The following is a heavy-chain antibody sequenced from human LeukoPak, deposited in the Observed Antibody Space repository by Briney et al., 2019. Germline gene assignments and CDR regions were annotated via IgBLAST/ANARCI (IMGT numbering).Heavy chain of an antibody. Sequence: GGSLRLSCAASGFTFDDYGMSWVRQAPGKGLEWVSGINWNGGSTGYADSAKGRFTISRDNAKNSLYLQMNSLRAEDTAVYYCAKSPWNGKFRAYFDYWGQGTLVTVSS. J-gene: IGHJ4*02. CDR1: GFTFDDYG. D-gene: IGHD1-1*01. V-gene: IGHV3-20*04. CDR3: AKSPWNGKFRAYFDY. CDR2: INWNGGST.